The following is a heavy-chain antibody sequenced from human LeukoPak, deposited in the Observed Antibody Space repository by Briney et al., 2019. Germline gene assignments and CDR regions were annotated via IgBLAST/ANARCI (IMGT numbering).Heavy chain of an antibody. CDR1: GASISSYY. J-gene: IGHJ6*04. Sequence: SETLSLTCTVSGASISSYYWSWIRQPPGKGLEWIGYIDNSGSTNYNPSLKSRVTISVDKSKNQFSLRLSSVTAADTAVYYCARMTYDPHGVDVWGKGTTVTVSS. V-gene: IGHV4-59*01. CDR3: ARMTYDPHGVDV. CDR2: IDNSGST. D-gene: IGHD5-12*01.